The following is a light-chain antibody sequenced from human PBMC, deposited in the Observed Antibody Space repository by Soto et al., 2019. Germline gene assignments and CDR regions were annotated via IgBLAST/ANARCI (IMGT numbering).Light chain of an antibody. V-gene: IGKV1-5*03. CDR2: KAS. J-gene: IGKJ2*01. CDR1: QSISGW. Sequence: DIQMTQSPSTLSASVGDRVTITCRASQSISGWLAWYQQKPGKAPKLLIYKASTLESAVPSRFSGSGSGTEFTLTISSLQPDDFATYDCQQYNSYPYTFGQGTKLEIK. CDR3: QQYNSYPYT.